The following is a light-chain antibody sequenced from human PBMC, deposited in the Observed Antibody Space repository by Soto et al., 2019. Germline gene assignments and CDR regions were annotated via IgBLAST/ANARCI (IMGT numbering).Light chain of an antibody. J-gene: IGKJ5*01. Sequence: EIWLTQYPATLSLSPGERATLSCGASQSVSSYLAWYQKKPGQAPRLLIYDASNRATGIPARLSGSGYGTDLTITISSIQPEDFEVYYCQQRSNWPITFGHGTRLEIK. CDR3: QQRSNWPIT. CDR2: DAS. CDR1: QSVSSY. V-gene: IGKV3-11*01.